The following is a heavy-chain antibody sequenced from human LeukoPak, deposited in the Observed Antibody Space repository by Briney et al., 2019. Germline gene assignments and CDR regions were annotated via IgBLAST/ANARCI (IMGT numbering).Heavy chain of an antibody. J-gene: IGHJ4*02. V-gene: IGHV5-51*01. CDR2: IYPGDSDT. CDR3: ASQIRPIVVVPAADPGPSFFDY. CDR1: GYSFTSYW. D-gene: IGHD2-2*01. Sequence: GESLKISCKGSGYSFTSYWIGWVRQMPGKGLEWMGIIYPGDSDTRYSPSFQGQVTISADKSISTAYLQWSSLKASDTAMYYCASQIRPIVVVPAADPGPSFFDYWGQGTLVTVSS.